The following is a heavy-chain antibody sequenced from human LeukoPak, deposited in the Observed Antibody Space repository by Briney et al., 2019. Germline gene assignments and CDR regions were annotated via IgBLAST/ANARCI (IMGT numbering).Heavy chain of an antibody. CDR3: AKSIAVAGVAGGRTFDY. CDR2: INPTGGST. V-gene: IGHV1-46*01. CDR1: GYTFTSYY. D-gene: IGHD6-19*01. J-gene: IGHJ4*02. Sequence: ASVKVSCKASGYTFTSYYMHWVRQAPGQGLEWMGLINPTGGSTGYAQKFQGRVTMTRDMSTSTDYMELSSLRSEDTAVYYCAKSIAVAGVAGGRTFDYWGQGTLVTVSS.